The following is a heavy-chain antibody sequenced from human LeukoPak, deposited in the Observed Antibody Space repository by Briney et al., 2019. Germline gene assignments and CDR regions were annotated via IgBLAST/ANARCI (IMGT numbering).Heavy chain of an antibody. J-gene: IGHJ4*02. Sequence: GGSLRLSCAASGFTFSSHWMHWVRQAPGKGLVWVSRIGEDGSNTNYADSVKGRFTISRDNAKNTLYLQMNSLRAEDTAVYYCVRDLGGRSGHWGQGTLVTVSS. CDR3: VRDLGGRSGH. D-gene: IGHD1-26*01. V-gene: IGHV3-74*01. CDR1: GFTFSSHW. CDR2: IGEDGSNT.